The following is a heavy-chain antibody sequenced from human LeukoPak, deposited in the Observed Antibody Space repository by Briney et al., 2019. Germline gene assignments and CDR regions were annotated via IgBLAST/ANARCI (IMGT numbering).Heavy chain of an antibody. V-gene: IGHV4-59*08. CDR3: ARQGVEYYYDSSGCDY. Sequence: SETLSLTCTVSGDSISNYYWSWIRQPPGKGLEWIGNIYYSGRTNYNPSLKSRVTISVDTSKNQFSLKLSSVTAAVTAVYYCARQGVEYYYDSSGCDYWGQGTLVTVSS. D-gene: IGHD3-22*01. CDR2: IYYSGRT. CDR1: GDSISNYY. J-gene: IGHJ4*02.